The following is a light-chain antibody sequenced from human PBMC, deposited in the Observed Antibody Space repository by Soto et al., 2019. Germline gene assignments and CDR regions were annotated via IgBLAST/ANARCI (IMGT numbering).Light chain of an antibody. J-gene: IGKJ4*01. Sequence: DIQMTQSPSSLSASVGDRVTVTCQASRGISNYLNWYQQKPGKAPKLLIYDASNLETGVPSRFSGSRSETDFTFTISSLQPEDIATYYCQQYDNLPLTFGGGTKVELK. CDR2: DAS. CDR3: QQYDNLPLT. V-gene: IGKV1-33*01. CDR1: RGISNY.